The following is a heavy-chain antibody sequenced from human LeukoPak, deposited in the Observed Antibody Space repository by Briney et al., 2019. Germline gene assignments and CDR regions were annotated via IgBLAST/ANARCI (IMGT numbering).Heavy chain of an antibody. Sequence: GGSLRLSCAASGFTFSSFWMAWVRQAPGKGLEWVANIKPDGSLQFYGDSVKGRFTISRDNAKNSLYLQMNNLRAEDTALYYCATSYDSSGCDWGQGTLVTVSS. J-gene: IGHJ4*02. CDR3: ATSYDSSGCD. CDR2: IKPDGSLQ. V-gene: IGHV3-7*01. CDR1: GFTFSSFW. D-gene: IGHD3-22*01.